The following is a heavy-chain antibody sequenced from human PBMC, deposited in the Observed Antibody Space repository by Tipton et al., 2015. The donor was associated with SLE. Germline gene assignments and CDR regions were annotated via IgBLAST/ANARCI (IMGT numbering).Heavy chain of an antibody. CDR3: ARRALTWAYYYYMDV. D-gene: IGHD1-14*01. CDR2: IWYDGSNK. Sequence: RSLRLSCAASGFTFSSCGMHWVRQAPGKGLEWVAVIWYDGSNKYYADSVKGRFTISRDNSKNTLYLQMNSLRAEDTAVYYCARRALTWAYYYYMDVWGKGTTVTVSS. CDR1: GFTFSSCG. J-gene: IGHJ6*03. V-gene: IGHV3-33*08.